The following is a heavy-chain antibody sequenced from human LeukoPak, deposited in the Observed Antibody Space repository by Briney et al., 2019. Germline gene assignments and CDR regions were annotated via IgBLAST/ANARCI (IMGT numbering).Heavy chain of an antibody. V-gene: IGHV4-59*01. J-gene: IGHJ3*02. CDR2: IYYSGST. CDR3: ARENAGDAFDI. Sequence: SETLSLTCTVSGGSISSYYWSWIRQPPGKGLEWIGYIYYSGSTNYNPSLKSRATISVDTSKNQFSLKLSSVTAADTAVYYCARENAGDAFDIWGQGTMVTVSS. CDR1: GGSISSYY.